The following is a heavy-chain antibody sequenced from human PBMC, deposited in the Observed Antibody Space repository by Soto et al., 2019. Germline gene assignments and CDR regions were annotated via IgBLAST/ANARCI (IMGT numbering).Heavy chain of an antibody. Sequence: ASVKVSCKASGYTFTSYAMHWVRQAPGQRLEWMGWINAGNGNTKYSQKFQGRVTITRDTSASTAYMELSSLRSEDTAVYYCARSGYCSSTSCYADYYYYMDVWGKGTTVTVSS. J-gene: IGHJ6*03. CDR3: ARSGYCSSTSCYADYYYYMDV. CDR1: GYTFTSYA. D-gene: IGHD2-2*01. V-gene: IGHV1-3*01. CDR2: INAGNGNT.